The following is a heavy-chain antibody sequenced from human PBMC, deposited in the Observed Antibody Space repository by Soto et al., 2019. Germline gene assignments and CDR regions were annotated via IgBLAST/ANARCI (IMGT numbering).Heavy chain of an antibody. CDR3: ARDQSDVLHLSYNYYGLDV. CDR2: ISAYNGNT. J-gene: IGHJ6*02. V-gene: IGHV1-18*04. D-gene: IGHD3-16*01. Sequence: ASVKVSCKASGYTFSNYGVSWVRQAPGQGLEWMGWISAYNGNTNYAQNFQGRVTMTTDTSTSTAYMELRSLRSDDTAVYYCARDQSDVLHLSYNYYGLDVWGQGTTVTVSS. CDR1: GYTFSNYG.